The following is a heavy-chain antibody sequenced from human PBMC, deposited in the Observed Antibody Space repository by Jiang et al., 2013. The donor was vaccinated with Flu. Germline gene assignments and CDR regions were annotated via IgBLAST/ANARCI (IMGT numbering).Heavy chain of an antibody. D-gene: IGHD2-15*01. Sequence: QTLSLTCAISGDSVSSNSATWNWIRQSPSRGLEWLGRTYYRSKWYNDYAVSVKSRITINPDTSKNQFSLQLNSVTPEDTAVYYCARGMAANPFWYINLWGRGTLVTVSS. CDR1: GDSVSSNSAT. CDR3: ARGMAANPFWYINL. CDR2: TYYRSKWYN. J-gene: IGHJ2*01. V-gene: IGHV6-1*01.